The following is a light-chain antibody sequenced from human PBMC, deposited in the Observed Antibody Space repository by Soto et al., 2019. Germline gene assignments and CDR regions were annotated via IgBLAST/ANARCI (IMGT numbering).Light chain of an antibody. CDR2: GAS. CDR1: QSVSSSY. Sequence: EIVLTQSPGTLSLSPVERATLSCSASQSVSSSYLAWYQQRPGQAPRLLIYGASNRATGIPDRFSGSGSGTDFTLTINSLQSEDFAVYYCQQYHNWPAFGQGTKVDI. J-gene: IGKJ1*01. V-gene: IGKV3-20*01. CDR3: QQYHNWPA.